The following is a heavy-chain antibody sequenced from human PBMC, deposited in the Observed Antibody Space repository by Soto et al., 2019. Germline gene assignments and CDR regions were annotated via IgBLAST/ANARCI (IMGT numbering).Heavy chain of an antibody. CDR3: GSPRSGPSPDVGH. J-gene: IGHJ4*01. CDR2: INPNSGDT. D-gene: IGHD2-15*01. CDR1: VFSVDTTYC. Sequence: VASVKVSCKASVFSVDTTYCIHWVRRAPGQGLEWMGSINPNSGDTNYAQNFQGRVTMTRDTSISTAYMEVSSLTSDDTAVYYCGSPRSGPSPDVGHWGHGTVVTVS. V-gene: IGHV1-2*02.